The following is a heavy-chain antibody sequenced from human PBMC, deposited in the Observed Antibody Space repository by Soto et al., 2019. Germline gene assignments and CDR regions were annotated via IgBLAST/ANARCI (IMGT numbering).Heavy chain of an antibody. V-gene: IGHV4-59*01. CDR2: VYSGGNT. Sequence: SETLSLTCSVSGGSIGTFYWSWIRQPPGKRLEWIGFVYSGGNTYYTNYNPSLKSRVTISVDKSKNQFSLKMKSVTAADTAVYFCGRLKGGNTVDSWGPGTLVTVSS. D-gene: IGHD2-15*01. CDR1: GGSIGTFY. J-gene: IGHJ4*02. CDR3: GRLKGGNTVDS.